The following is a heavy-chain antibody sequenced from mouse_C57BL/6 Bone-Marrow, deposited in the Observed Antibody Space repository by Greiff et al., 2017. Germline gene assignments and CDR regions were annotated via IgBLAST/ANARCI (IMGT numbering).Heavy chain of an antibody. J-gene: IGHJ2*01. V-gene: IGHV14-4*01. CDR3: TTGDDGYYCYYFDY. D-gene: IGHD2-3*01. CDR1: GFNIKDDY. CDR2: IDPENGDT. Sequence: VQLQQSGAELVRPGASVKLSCTASGFNIKDDYLHWVKQRPEQGLEWIGWIDPENGDTEYASKFQGKATITADPSSNTAYLQLSSLTSEDTAVYYCTTGDDGYYCYYFDYWGQGTTLTVSS.